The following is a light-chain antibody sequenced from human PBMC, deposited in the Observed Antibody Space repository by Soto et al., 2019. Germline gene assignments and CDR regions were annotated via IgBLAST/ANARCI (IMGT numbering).Light chain of an antibody. CDR3: QQYNDWPLT. CDR1: QSVSNN. Sequence: EIVMTQSPATLSVSPGDRATLSCRASQSVSNNLAWYQQKPGQAPRLLVYLASTRATGIPARFSGSGSGTEFSLTISSLQSEDLAVYFCQQYNDWPLTFGGGTKVDI. CDR2: LAS. J-gene: IGKJ4*01. V-gene: IGKV3D-15*01.